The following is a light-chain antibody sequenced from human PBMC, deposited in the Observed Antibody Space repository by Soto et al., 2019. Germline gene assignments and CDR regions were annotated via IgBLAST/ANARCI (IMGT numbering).Light chain of an antibody. CDR2: VAS. Sequence: DIQMTQSPSTLSASVGDRVTITCRASQSISNLLAWYQQKPGKAPNLLIYVASSVESGVPSRFSGSGYGTEFTLTISSLQPDDFATYYCQQYNSYSPWTFCQGTKVEIK. V-gene: IGKV1-5*01. CDR1: QSISNL. CDR3: QQYNSYSPWT. J-gene: IGKJ1*01.